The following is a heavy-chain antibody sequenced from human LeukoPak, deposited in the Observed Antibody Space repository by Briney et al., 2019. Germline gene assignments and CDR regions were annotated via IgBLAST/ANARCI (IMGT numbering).Heavy chain of an antibody. CDR3: ARDVGYFGSGSYPDYFDY. Sequence: GGSLRLSCAASGFTFSSYAMSWVRQAPGKGLEWVSAIGGSGGSTYYADSVKGRFTISRDSSKNTLYLQMNSLRAEDTAVYYCARDVGYFGSGSYPDYFDYWGQGILVTVSS. V-gene: IGHV3-23*01. J-gene: IGHJ4*02. CDR2: IGGSGGST. D-gene: IGHD3-10*01. CDR1: GFTFSSYA.